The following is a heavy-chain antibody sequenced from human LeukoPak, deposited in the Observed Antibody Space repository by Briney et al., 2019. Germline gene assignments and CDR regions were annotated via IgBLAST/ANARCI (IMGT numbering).Heavy chain of an antibody. V-gene: IGHV4-4*07. CDR3: ARVSNSIAVAGTGYYYGMDV. D-gene: IGHD6-19*01. J-gene: IGHJ6*02. CDR2: ICTSGST. CDR1: GGSISSYY. Sequence: SETLSLTCTVSGGSISSYYWSWIRQPAGKGLEWIGRICTSGSTNYNPSLKSRVTMSVDTSKNQFSLKLSSVTAADTAVYYCARVSNSIAVAGTGYYYGMDVWGQGTTVTVSS.